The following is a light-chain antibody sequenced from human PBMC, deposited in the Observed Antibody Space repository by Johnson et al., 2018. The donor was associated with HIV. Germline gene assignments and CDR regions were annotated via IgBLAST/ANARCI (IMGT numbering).Light chain of an antibody. CDR2: ENN. Sequence: QSVLTQPPSVSAAPGQKVTISCSGSSSNIGNNYVSWYQQFPGTAPKLLIYENNKRPSGIPDRFSGSKSGTSATLGITGLQTGDEADYYCGTWYSSLSAPYVFGTETKVTVL. CDR1: SSNIGNNY. V-gene: IGLV1-51*02. J-gene: IGLJ1*01. CDR3: GTWYSSLSAPYV.